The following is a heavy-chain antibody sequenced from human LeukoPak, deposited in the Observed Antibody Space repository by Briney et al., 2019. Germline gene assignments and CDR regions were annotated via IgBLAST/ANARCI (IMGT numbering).Heavy chain of an antibody. D-gene: IGHD3-3*01. CDR1: GYIFTDYY. V-gene: IGHV1-2*02. CDR3: ARDVEGTYYDFWSGYYTGLWY. CDR2: TNPNSGGT. J-gene: IGHJ4*02. Sequence: ASVKVSCKASGYIFTDYYIHWVRQAPGQGLEWMGWTNPNSGGTNYAQKFQGRVTMTRDMSTSTVYMELSSLRSEDTAVYYCARDVEGTYYDFWSGYYTGLWYWGQGTLVTVSS.